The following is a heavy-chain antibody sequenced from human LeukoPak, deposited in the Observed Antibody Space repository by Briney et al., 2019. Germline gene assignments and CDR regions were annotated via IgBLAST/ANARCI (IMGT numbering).Heavy chain of an antibody. CDR2: ISSSSSYI. CDR1: GFTFSSYS. J-gene: IGHJ4*02. V-gene: IGHV3-21*01. Sequence: GGSLRLSCAASGFTFSSYSMNWVRQAPGKGLEWVSSISSSSSYIYYADSVKGRFTISRDSAKNSLYLQMNSLRAEDTAVYYCARDLLWFGELSRPYYFDYWGQGTLVTVSS. D-gene: IGHD3-10*01. CDR3: ARDLLWFGELSRPYYFDY.